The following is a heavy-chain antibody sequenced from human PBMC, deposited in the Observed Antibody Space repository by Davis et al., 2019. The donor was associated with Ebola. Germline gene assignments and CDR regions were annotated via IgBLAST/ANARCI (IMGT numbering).Heavy chain of an antibody. CDR1: GFTFTRYD. Sequence: GESLKISCTASGFTFTRYDMHWVRQAPGKGLEWVALIWNDGRSEDYADSVKGRFTISTDTDKRTLFLQMNSLSAEDTAVYFCAISRQLVTGLWGQGTLVTVSS. V-gene: IGHV3-33*01. J-gene: IGHJ4*02. CDR2: IWNDGRSE. CDR3: AISRQLVTGL. D-gene: IGHD6-6*01.